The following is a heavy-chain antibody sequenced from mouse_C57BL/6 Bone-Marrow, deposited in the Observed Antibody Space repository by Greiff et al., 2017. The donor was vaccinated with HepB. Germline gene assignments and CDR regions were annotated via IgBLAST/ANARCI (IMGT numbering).Heavy chain of an antibody. V-gene: IGHV5-17*01. D-gene: IGHD2-3*01. CDR2: ISSGSSTI. CDR1: GFTFSDYG. Sequence: EVKLMESGGGLVKPGGSLKLSCAASGFTFSDYGMHWVRQAPEKGLEWVAYISSGSSTIYYADTVKGRFTISRDNAKNTLFLQMTSLRSEDTAMYYCARNDGYFWFAYWGQGTLFTVSA. J-gene: IGHJ3*01. CDR3: ARNDGYFWFAY.